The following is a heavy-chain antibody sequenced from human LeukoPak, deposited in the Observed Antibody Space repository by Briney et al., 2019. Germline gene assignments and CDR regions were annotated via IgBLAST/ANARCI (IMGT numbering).Heavy chain of an antibody. V-gene: IGHV1-24*01. CDR2: FDPEDGET. J-gene: IGHJ4*02. CDR3: ARDFHKYYYDSSGYYAGY. CDR1: GYTLTELS. D-gene: IGHD3-22*01. Sequence: ASVKVSCKVSGYTLTELSMHWVRQAPGKGLEWMGGFDPEDGETIYAQKFQGRVTMTEDTSTSTAYMELRSLRSDDTAVYYCARDFHKYYYDSSGYYAGYWGQGTLVTVSS.